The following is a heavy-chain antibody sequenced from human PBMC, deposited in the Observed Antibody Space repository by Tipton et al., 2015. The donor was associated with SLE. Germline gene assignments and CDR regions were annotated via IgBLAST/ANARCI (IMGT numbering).Heavy chain of an antibody. D-gene: IGHD6-19*01. V-gene: IGHV3-7*01. Sequence: TLSLTCAVYGGSFSGYYWSWVRQAPGKGLEWVANIKQDGSEKYYVDSVKGRFTISRDNAKNSLYLQMNSLRAEDTAVYYCARDQGYSSGSGLDYWGQGTLVTVSS. J-gene: IGHJ4*02. CDR2: IKQDGSEK. CDR3: ARDQGYSSGSGLDY. CDR1: GGSFSGYY.